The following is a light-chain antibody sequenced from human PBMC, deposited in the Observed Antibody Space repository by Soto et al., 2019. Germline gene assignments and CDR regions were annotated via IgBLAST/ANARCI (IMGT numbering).Light chain of an antibody. V-gene: IGLV1-47*01. CDR3: AAWDDSLSGYV. J-gene: IGLJ1*01. CDR1: SSNIGSNY. CDR2: RNN. Sequence: QSVLTQPPSASGTPGQRVTISCSGSSSNIGSNYVYWYQQLPGTAPKLLIYRNNQRPSGVPGRLSGSKSGTSASLAISGLRSEDEADYYCAAWDDSLSGYVFGTGTKVTVL.